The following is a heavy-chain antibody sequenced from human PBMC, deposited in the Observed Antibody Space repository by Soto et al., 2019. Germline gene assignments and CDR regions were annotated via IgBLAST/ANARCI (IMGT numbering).Heavy chain of an antibody. CDR2: ISYDGSNK. CDR3: ARRQDGGRDYFDY. V-gene: IGHV3-30-3*01. Sequence: GGSTRLSCAASGFTVCSYAMHWVRQDPGKGLEWVAVISYDGSNKYYADSVKGRFTISRDNSKNTLYLQMNSLRAEDTAVYYCARRQDGGRDYFDYWGQGTLVTVS. CDR1: GFTVCSYA. J-gene: IGHJ4*02. D-gene: IGHD1-26*01.